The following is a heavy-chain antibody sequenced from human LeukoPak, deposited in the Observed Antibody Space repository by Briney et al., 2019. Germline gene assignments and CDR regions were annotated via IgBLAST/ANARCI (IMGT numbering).Heavy chain of an antibody. J-gene: IGHJ3*02. Sequence: SETLSLTCTVAGGSISSYYWSWIRQPPGKGLEWIGYIYYSGSTNYNPSLKSRVTISVDTSKNQFSLKLSSVTAADTAVYYCARVRGSYKVDAFDIWGQGTMVTVSS. CDR2: IYYSGST. CDR1: GGSISSYY. V-gene: IGHV4-59*01. CDR3: ARVRGSYKVDAFDI. D-gene: IGHD1-26*01.